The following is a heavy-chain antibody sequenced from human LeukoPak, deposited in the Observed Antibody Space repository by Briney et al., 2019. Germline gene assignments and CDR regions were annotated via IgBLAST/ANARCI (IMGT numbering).Heavy chain of an antibody. Sequence: GGSLRLSCAASGFSFSSSGMHWVRQAPGKGPEGVAFTRFDDSYKAYGNSVKGRFTISRDNSKNTLYLQMSSLRAGDTAVYYCAKSIRGLPGAFDIWGQGTMVTVST. CDR3: AKSIRGLPGAFDI. CDR1: GFSFSSSG. V-gene: IGHV3-30*02. CDR2: TRFDDSYK. J-gene: IGHJ3*02. D-gene: IGHD3-16*01.